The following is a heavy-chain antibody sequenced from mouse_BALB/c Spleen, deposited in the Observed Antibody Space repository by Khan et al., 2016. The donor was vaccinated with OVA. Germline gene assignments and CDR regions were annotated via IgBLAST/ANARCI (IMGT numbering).Heavy chain of an antibody. J-gene: IGHJ3*01. CDR3: ARGYYGDPFAY. CDR1: GFTFSDYY. D-gene: IGHD2-13*01. Sequence: EVELVESGGGLVKPGGSLKLSCAVSGFTFSDYYMYWVRQTPEKRLEWVATISDDGRYTYYPASVKGRFTISRDDAKNNLYLQMSSLHSEDTAMDYCARGYYGDPFAYWGQGTLVTVSA. CDR2: ISDDGRYT. V-gene: IGHV5-4*02.